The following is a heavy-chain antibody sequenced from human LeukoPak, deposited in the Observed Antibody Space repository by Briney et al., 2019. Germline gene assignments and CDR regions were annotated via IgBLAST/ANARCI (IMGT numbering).Heavy chain of an antibody. Sequence: SETLSLTCTVSGDSISSRSYYWGWIRQPPGKGLEWIGKIYYGRNYKWNSSLKSRGTISVDTSKNQFSLKLSSVTAADTAVYYCARGSHCTNGVCPYYYYYMDVWGKGTTVTVSS. D-gene: IGHD2-8*01. J-gene: IGHJ6*03. CDR2: IYYGRNY. CDR1: GDSISSRSYY. CDR3: ARGSHCTNGVCPYYYYYMDV. V-gene: IGHV4-39*01.